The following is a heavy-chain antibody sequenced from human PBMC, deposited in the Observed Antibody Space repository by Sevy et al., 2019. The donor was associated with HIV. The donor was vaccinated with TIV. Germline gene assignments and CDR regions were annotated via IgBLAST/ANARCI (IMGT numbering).Heavy chain of an antibody. Sequence: SETLSLTCTVSGASISSSGYYWGWIRQPPGKGLEWIASINYSGSTFYNPSLKSRVTISADTSNNQFSLDLNSVTAADTAIYYCAGPILTYNNGWSYYDYWGQGTVVTVSS. CDR2: INYSGST. D-gene: IGHD6-19*01. J-gene: IGHJ4*02. CDR3: AGPILTYNNGWSYYDY. V-gene: IGHV4-39*01. CDR1: GASISSSGYY.